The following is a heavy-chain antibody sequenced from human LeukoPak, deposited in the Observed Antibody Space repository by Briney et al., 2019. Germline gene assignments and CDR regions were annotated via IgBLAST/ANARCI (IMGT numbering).Heavy chain of an antibody. Sequence: SETLSLTCIVSGASISGHYWSWIRQPAGKEPEWIGRVHTSRGTNYNSSLKSRLTMSVDTSKNQFSLHLASVTAADTAVYYCAKGGESSLPFDYWGQGTLVTVSS. CDR1: GASISGHY. CDR2: VHTSRGT. CDR3: AKGGESSLPFDY. D-gene: IGHD3-10*01. J-gene: IGHJ4*02. V-gene: IGHV4-4*07.